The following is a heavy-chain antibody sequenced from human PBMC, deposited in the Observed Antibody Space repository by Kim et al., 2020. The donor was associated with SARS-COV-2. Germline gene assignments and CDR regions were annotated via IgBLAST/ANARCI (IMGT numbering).Heavy chain of an antibody. CDR3: AKDESSSWYVAQTDY. Sequence: GGSLRLSCAASGFTFSSYGMHWVRQAPGKGLEWVAVISYDGSNKYYADSVKGRFTISRDNSKNTLYLQMNSLRAEDTAVYYCAKDESSSWYVAQTDYWGQGTLVTVSS. D-gene: IGHD6-13*01. V-gene: IGHV3-30*18. CDR1: GFTFSSYG. CDR2: ISYDGSNK. J-gene: IGHJ4*02.